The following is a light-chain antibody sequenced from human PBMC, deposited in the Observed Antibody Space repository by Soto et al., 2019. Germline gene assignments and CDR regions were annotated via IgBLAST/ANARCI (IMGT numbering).Light chain of an antibody. Sequence: DIKITQSPSTLSASVGDRVTITCRASQSISSWLAWYPQKPGKAPKLLIYKASSLESGVPSRFSGSGAGTECTRTISSLQPDDVATDYCQQYNSYSWTFGQGTKVDIK. CDR2: KAS. V-gene: IGKV1-5*03. CDR3: QQYNSYSWT. J-gene: IGKJ1*01. CDR1: QSISSW.